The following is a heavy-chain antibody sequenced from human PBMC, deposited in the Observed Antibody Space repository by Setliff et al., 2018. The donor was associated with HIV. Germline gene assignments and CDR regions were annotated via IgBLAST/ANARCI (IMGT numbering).Heavy chain of an antibody. D-gene: IGHD1-26*01. CDR3: ARESPTKGEGAMDY. Sequence: PGGSLRLSCAASGFTFSDHYMTWIRQAPGKGLEWISFISSGRIYTNYADSVKGRFTISRDDAKNSLYLLMNSLRAEDTAVYFCARESPTKGEGAMDYWGQGTLVTVSS. J-gene: IGHJ4*02. V-gene: IGHV3-11*06. CDR2: ISSGRIYT. CDR1: GFTFSDHY.